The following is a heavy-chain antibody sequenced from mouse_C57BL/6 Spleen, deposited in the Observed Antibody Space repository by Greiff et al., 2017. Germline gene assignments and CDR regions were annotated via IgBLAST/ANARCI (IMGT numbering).Heavy chain of an antibody. V-gene: IGHV1-52*01. J-gene: IGHJ3*01. D-gene: IGHD2-4*01. CDR2: IDPSDSET. CDR1: GYTFTSYW. CDR3: ARKGIYYDYDWVFAY. Sequence: QVQLQQPGAELVRPGSSVKLSCKASGYTFTSYWMHWVKQRPIQGLEWIGNIDPSDSETHYNQKFKDKATLTVDKSSSTAYMQLSSLTSEDSAVYYCARKGIYYDYDWVFAYWGQGTLVTVSA.